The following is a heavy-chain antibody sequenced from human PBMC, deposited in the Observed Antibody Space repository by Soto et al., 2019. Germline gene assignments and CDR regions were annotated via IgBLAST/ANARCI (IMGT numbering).Heavy chain of an antibody. D-gene: IGHD6-6*01. V-gene: IGHV4-34*01. Sequence: SETLSLTCAVYGGSFSGYYWSWIRQPPGKGLEWIGEINHSGSTNYNPSLKSRVTISVDTSKNQFSLKLSSVTAADTAVYYCARIGSSSRDTNAFEIWGQGTMVTVSS. CDR2: INHSGST. CDR1: GGSFSGYY. J-gene: IGHJ3*02. CDR3: ARIGSSSRDTNAFEI.